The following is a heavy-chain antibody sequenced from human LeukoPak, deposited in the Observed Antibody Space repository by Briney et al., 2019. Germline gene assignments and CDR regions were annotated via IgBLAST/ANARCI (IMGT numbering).Heavy chain of an antibody. Sequence: ASVKVSCKASGGTFSSYAISWVRQAPGRGLEWMGGIIPIFGTANYAQKFQGRVTITADESTSTAYMELSSLRSEDTAVYYCATRRVFGVVIITHFDYWGQGTLVTVSS. V-gene: IGHV1-69*01. CDR3: ATRRVFGVVIITHFDY. D-gene: IGHD3-3*01. J-gene: IGHJ4*02. CDR2: IIPIFGTA. CDR1: GGTFSSYA.